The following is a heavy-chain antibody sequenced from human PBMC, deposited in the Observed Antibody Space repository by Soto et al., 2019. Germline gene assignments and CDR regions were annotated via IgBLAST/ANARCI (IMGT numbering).Heavy chain of an antibody. CDR3: ARCIQQDYYYGMDV. V-gene: IGHV1-18*01. J-gene: IGHJ6*02. Sequence: ASVKVSCKASGYTFYSHSISWVRQAPGQGLEWMGRISADNGNTNYAQKFRGRVTMTTDTSTSTVYMELRNLRSDDTAVYYCARCIQQDYYYGMDVWG. CDR1: GYTFYSHS. D-gene: IGHD5-18*01. CDR2: ISADNGNT.